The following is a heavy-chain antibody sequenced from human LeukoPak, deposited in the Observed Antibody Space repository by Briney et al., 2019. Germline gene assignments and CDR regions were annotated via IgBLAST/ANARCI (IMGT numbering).Heavy chain of an antibody. CDR3: VKAVCGGDCYWVHDAFDI. J-gene: IGHJ3*02. CDR2: ITWNSGDV. D-gene: IGHD2-21*02. Sequence: GRSLRLSCAASGFKFDDYNMYWVRQIPGKGLGWVSGITWNSGDVGYADSVKGRFTISRDNAKNFLYLQMNSLTTEDTALYFCVKAVCGGDCYWVHDAFDIWGHGTMVTVSS. V-gene: IGHV3-9*01. CDR1: GFKFDDYN.